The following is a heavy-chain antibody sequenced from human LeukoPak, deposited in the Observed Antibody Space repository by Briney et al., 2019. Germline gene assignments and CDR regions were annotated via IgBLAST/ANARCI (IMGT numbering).Heavy chain of an antibody. D-gene: IGHD2-21*01. V-gene: IGHV1-2*02. CDR2: INPNNGDT. J-gene: IGHJ4*02. CDR3: ASYPRSIPTPPFDY. Sequence: SSVKVSCKASGYTFTAQYMHWVRQAPGQGLEWMGWINPNNGDTKYAQSFLGRVTMTRDTSTTTAYMELSSLRSDDTAVYFCASYPRSIPTPPFDYWGQGTLVTVSS. CDR1: GYTFTAQY.